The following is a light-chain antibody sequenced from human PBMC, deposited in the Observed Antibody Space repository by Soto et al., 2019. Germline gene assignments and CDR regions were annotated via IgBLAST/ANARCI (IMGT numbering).Light chain of an antibody. CDR1: QSLAHSDGNTY. Sequence: DVVMTQTPLSSPVTLGQPASLSCNSSQSLAHSDGNTYLSWLQQRPGQPPRLLIYKVSNRLSGVPDRFSGSGAETDFTLKISRVEAEDVGLYYCMQATHFPRTFGQGTKVDIK. CDR2: KVS. V-gene: IGKV2-24*01. CDR3: MQATHFPRT. J-gene: IGKJ1*01.